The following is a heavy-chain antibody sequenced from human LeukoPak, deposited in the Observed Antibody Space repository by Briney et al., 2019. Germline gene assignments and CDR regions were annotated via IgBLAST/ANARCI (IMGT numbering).Heavy chain of an antibody. CDR2: INHSGST. Sequence: PSETLSLTCAVYGGSFSGYYWSWIRQHPGKGLEWIGEINHSGSTNYNPSLKSRVTISVDTSKNQFSLKLSSVTAADTAVYYCARDQDTATDYWGQGTLVTVSS. D-gene: IGHD5-18*01. V-gene: IGHV4-34*01. CDR1: GGSFSGYY. CDR3: ARDQDTATDY. J-gene: IGHJ4*02.